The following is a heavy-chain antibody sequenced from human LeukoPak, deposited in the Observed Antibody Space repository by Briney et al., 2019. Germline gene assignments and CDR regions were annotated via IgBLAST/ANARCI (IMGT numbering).Heavy chain of an antibody. CDR3: ARAVGPFDY. CDR1: GFTFSTYG. V-gene: IGHV3-33*01. J-gene: IGHJ4*02. Sequence: GRSLRLFCATSGFTFSTYGMHWVRGASGKGRECGAALRPDGSYKYYADSVEGRLTISRDNSKNTVYLKMNTLRDEDTAVYYCARAVGPFDYWGQGTLVTVSS. CDR2: LRPDGSYK. D-gene: IGHD3-16*01.